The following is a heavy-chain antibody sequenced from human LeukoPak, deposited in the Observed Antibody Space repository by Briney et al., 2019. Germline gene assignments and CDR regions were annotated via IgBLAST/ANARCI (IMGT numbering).Heavy chain of an antibody. D-gene: IGHD6-6*01. CDR1: GGSISSSSYY. Sequence: SETLSLTCTVSGGSISSSSYYWGWLRQPPGKGLEWIGSIYYSGSTYYNPSLKSRVTISVDTSKNQFSLKLSSVTAADTAVYYCARGQSSSSAWGDPFYYWGQGTLVTVSS. CDR3: ARGQSSSSAWGDPFYY. V-gene: IGHV4-39*07. J-gene: IGHJ4*02. CDR2: IYYSGST.